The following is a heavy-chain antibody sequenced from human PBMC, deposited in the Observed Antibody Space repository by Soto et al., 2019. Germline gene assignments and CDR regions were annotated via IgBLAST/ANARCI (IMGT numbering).Heavy chain of an antibody. V-gene: IGHV3-7*03. CDR2: IKQDGSEK. Sequence: EVQLVESGGGLVQPGGSLRLSCAASGFTFSSYWMSWVRQAPGKGLEWVANIKQDGSEKYYVDSVKGRFTISRDNAKNSLYLQMNSLRAEDTAVYYCAGTNYYYYYGMDVWGQGTTVTVSS. J-gene: IGHJ6*02. CDR1: GFTFSSYW. CDR3: AGTNYYYYYGMDV.